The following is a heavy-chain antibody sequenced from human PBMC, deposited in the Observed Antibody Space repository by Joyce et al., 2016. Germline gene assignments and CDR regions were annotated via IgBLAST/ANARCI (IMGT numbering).Heavy chain of an antibody. Sequence: VHLVQSGAEVKEPGASVKVSCKASGYTFTGFYVHWVGQAPGQGLEWMGMIKTMSGGTTYAQKFQGRVTLTRDTAANTHYMELTSRTSDDTAVFYCARDLTGSGWYYFDHWGQGTLVTVSS. CDR1: GYTFTGFY. V-gene: IGHV1-46*01. J-gene: IGHJ4*02. D-gene: IGHD6-19*01. CDR3: ARDLTGSGWYYFDH. CDR2: IKTMSGGT.